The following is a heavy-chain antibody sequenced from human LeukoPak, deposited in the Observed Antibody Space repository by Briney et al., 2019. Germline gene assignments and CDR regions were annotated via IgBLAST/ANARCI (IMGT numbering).Heavy chain of an antibody. CDR2: INHSGST. CDR3: ARGGGSPPYFDY. J-gene: IGHJ4*02. CDR1: GDSISRGDYY. Sequence: SETLSLTCTVSGDSISRGDYYWSWIRQPPGKGLEWIGEINHSGSTNYNPSLKSRVTISVDTSKNQFSLKLSSATAADTAVYYCARGGGSPPYFDYWGQGTLVTVSS. V-gene: IGHV4-34*01. D-gene: IGHD3-16*01.